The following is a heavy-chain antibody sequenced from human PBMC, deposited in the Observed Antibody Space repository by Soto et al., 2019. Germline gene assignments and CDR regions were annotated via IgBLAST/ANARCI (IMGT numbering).Heavy chain of an antibody. CDR2: IIPILGIA. D-gene: IGHD3-22*01. J-gene: IGHJ6*02. V-gene: IGHV1-69*02. CDR1: GGTFSSYT. Sequence: SVKVACKASGGTFSSYTISWVRQAPGQGLEWMGRIIPILGIANYAQRFQGRVTITVDRSTRAVYMELNSLRSEDTAVYYCARGGSTMIVDYYYGLVVWGQGTTVTVSS. CDR3: ARGGSTMIVDYYYGLVV.